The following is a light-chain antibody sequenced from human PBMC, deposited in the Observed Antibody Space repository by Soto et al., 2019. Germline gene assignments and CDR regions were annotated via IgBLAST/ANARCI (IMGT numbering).Light chain of an antibody. J-gene: IGKJ2*01. CDR2: GAS. CDR1: QSVSSN. V-gene: IGKV3-15*01. Sequence: EIVMTQSPATLSVSPGERATLSCRASQSVSSNLAWYQQKPSQAPRLLIFGASTRATSIPARFSGSGSGTEFTLTISSLKSEDFAVYYCQQYKNWPPYSFGQGTKLEIK. CDR3: QQYKNWPPYS.